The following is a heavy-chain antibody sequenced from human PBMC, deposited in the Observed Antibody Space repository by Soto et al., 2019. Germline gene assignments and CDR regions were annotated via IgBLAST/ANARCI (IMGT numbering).Heavy chain of an antibody. CDR2: IIPIFGTA. J-gene: IGHJ6*02. D-gene: IGHD6-25*01. V-gene: IGHV1-69*01. Sequence: QVQLVQSGAEVKKPGSSVKVSCKASGGTFSSYAISWVRQAPGQGLEWMGGIIPIFGTANYAQKFQGRVTITADESTSTADMELGSLRSEDTAVYYCARFHPSANNYGMDVWGQGTTVTVSS. CDR3: ARFHPSANNYGMDV. CDR1: GGTFSSYA.